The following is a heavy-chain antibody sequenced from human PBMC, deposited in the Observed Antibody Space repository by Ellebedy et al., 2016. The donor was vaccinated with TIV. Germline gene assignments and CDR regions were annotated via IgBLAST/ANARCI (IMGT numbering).Heavy chain of an antibody. CDR1: GYTFTGYY. D-gene: IGHD2-2*01. CDR3: ARDLRYCSSTSCYSWFDP. V-gene: IGHV1-2*04. CDR2: INPNSGGT. Sequence: ASVKVSXKASGYTFTGYYMHWVRQAPGQGLEWMGWINPNSGGTNYAQKFQGWVNMTRDTSISTAYMELSRLRSDDTAVYYCARDLRYCSSTSCYSWFDPWGQGTLVTVSS. J-gene: IGHJ5*02.